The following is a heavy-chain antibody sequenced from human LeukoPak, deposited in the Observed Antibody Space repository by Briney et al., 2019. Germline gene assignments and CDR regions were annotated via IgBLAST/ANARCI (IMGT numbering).Heavy chain of an antibody. J-gene: IGHJ4*02. Sequence: GASVKVSCKASGYTFTSYGISWVRQAPGQGLEWMGWNSAYNGNTNYAQKLQGRVTMTTDTSTSTAYMELRSLRSDDTAVYYCARDSYYYDSSGPAVAYWGQGTLVTVSS. CDR1: GYTFTSYG. CDR3: ARDSYYYDSSGPAVAY. V-gene: IGHV1-18*01. CDR2: NSAYNGNT. D-gene: IGHD3-22*01.